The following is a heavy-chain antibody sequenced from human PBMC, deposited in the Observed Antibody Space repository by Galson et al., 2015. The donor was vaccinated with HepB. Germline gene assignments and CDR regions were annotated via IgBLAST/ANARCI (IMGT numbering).Heavy chain of an antibody. D-gene: IGHD4-17*01. Sequence: SLRLSCAPSGFIFSDYYMSWIRQAPGKGLEWVSYISGSGDTIYYADSVKGRFTISRDNAKKSLYLQMNSLRVDDTDIYYCARPGYGDYVVAHWGQGTMVTVAS. J-gene: IGHJ4*02. CDR2: ISGSGDTI. V-gene: IGHV3-11*01. CDR3: ARPGYGDYVVAH. CDR1: GFIFSDYY.